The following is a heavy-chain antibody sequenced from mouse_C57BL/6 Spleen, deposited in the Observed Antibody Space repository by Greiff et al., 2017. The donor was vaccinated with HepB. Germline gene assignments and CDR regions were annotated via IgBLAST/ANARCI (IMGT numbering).Heavy chain of an antibody. CDR1: GYTFTSYW. CDR3: ARGDSTLESALDY. J-gene: IGHJ4*01. Sequence: QVQLQQPGAELVKPGASVKLSCKASGYTFTSYWMQWVKQRPGQGLEWIGEIDPSDSYTNYNHKFKGKATLTVDTSSSTAYMQLSSLTSEDSAVYYCARGDSTLESALDYWGQGTSVTVSS. D-gene: IGHD5-1*01. CDR2: IDPSDSYT. V-gene: IGHV1-50*01.